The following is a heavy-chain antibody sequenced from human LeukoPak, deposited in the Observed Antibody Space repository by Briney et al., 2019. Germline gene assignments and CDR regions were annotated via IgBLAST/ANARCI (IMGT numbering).Heavy chain of an antibody. J-gene: IGHJ3*02. Sequence: GASVKVSCKASGYTFNIYGIIWVRQAPGQGLEWMGWINPNSGGTNYAQKFQGRVTMTRDTSISTAYMELSRLRSDDTAVYYCARGFYYYDSSGYYGYDAFDIWGQGTMVTVSS. CDR1: GYTFNIYG. V-gene: IGHV1-2*02. D-gene: IGHD3-22*01. CDR3: ARGFYYYDSSGYYGYDAFDI. CDR2: INPNSGGT.